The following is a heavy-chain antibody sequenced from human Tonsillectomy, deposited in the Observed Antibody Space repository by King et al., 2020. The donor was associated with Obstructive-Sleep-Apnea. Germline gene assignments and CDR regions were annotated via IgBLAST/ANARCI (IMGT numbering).Heavy chain of an antibody. Sequence: VQLVESGGGFVQPGRSLRLSCAASGVSFDDYAMNWVRHAPGKGLEWVSGISWNSGHIGYADSVKGRFTISRENAKNSRYLQMNSLRVEDTAFDYCAKDLGLGGLFIRGFDYWGQGILVTVSS. CDR3: AKDLGLGGLFIRGFDY. V-gene: IGHV3-9*01. J-gene: IGHJ4*02. CDR1: GVSFDDYA. CDR2: ISWNSGHI. D-gene: IGHD3-10*01.